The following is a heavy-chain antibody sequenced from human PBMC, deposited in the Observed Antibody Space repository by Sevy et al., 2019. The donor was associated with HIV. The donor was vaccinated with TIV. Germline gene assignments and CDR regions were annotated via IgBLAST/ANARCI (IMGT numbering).Heavy chain of an antibody. V-gene: IGHV4-39*01. CDR1: GGSISSSIYY. J-gene: IGHJ4*02. Sequence: SETLSLTCTVSGGSISSSIYYWGWIRQPPGKGLEWIGSLYYSGSTYYNPSLKSRVTISVDTSKNQFSLKLSSVTAADTAVYYCARSRYCSGGSCYSWPPYYFDYWGQGTLVTVSS. CDR3: ARSRYCSGGSCYSWPPYYFDY. CDR2: LYYSGST. D-gene: IGHD2-15*01.